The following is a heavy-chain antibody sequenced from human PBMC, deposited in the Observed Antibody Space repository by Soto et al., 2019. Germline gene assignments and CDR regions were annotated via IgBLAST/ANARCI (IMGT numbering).Heavy chain of an antibody. J-gene: IGHJ4*02. CDR3: ARLGDDFWSGRWHY. CDR1: GGSISSSSYY. D-gene: IGHD3-3*01. V-gene: IGHV4-39*01. CDR2: IYYSGST. Sequence: QLQLQESGPGLVKPSETLSLTCTVSGGSISSSSYYWGWIRQPPGKGLEWIGSIYYSGSTYYNPSLKSRVTISVDTSKNQFSLKLSSVTAADTAVYYCARLGDDFWSGRWHYWGQGTLVTVSS.